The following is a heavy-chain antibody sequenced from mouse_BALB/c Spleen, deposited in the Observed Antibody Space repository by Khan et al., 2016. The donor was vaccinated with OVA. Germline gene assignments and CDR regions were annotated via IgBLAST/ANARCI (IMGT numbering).Heavy chain of an antibody. CDR1: GFTFSSYS. CDR2: ISRDGDYT. D-gene: IGHD4-1*01. Sequence: EVKLMESGGDLVKPGGSLKLSCAASGFTFSSYSMSWVRQTPDKRLEWVATISRDGDYTYYPDSVKGRFTISRDNAKNTLYLQMSSLKSEDTAMYYCASHLTGSFAYWGQGTMVTVSA. CDR3: ASHLTGSFAY. V-gene: IGHV5-6*01. J-gene: IGHJ3*01.